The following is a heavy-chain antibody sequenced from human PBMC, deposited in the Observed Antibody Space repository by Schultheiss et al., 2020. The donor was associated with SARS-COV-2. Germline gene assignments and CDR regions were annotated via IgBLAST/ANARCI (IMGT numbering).Heavy chain of an antibody. CDR2: ISSSSSYI. J-gene: IGHJ4*02. CDR3: ARDMARGY. V-gene: IGHV3-21*01. Sequence: GGSLRLSCVASGLPFSRFVLHWVRQAPGKGLEWVSSISSSSSYIYYADSVKGRFTISRDNAKNSLYLQMNSLRAEDTAVYYCARDMARGYWGQGTLVTVSS. CDR1: GLPFSRFV. D-gene: IGHD5-24*01.